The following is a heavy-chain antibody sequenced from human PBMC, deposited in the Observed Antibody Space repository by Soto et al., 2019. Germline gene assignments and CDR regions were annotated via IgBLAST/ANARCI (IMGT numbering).Heavy chain of an antibody. D-gene: IGHD4-17*01. J-gene: IGHJ4*02. CDR1: GFTFSSYG. CDR2: IWYDGSNK. Sequence: QVQLVESGGGVVQPGRSLRLSCAASGFTFSSYGMHWVRQAPGKGLEWVAVIWYDGSNKYYADSVKGRFTISRDNSKNTLYLQMNSLRAEDTAVYYCARDGTTVTTDYFDYCGQGTLVTVSS. CDR3: ARDGTTVTTDYFDY. V-gene: IGHV3-33*01.